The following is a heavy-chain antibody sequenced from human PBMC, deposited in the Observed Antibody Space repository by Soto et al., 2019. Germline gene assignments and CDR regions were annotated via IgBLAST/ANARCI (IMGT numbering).Heavy chain of an antibody. V-gene: IGHV1-69*06. J-gene: IGHJ4*02. Sequence: SVKVSCKACGWTFSSYAISWVRQAPGQGLEWMGGIIPIFGTANYAQKFQGRVTITADKSTSTAYMELSSLRSEDTAVYYCARGTTVATNFDYWGQGTLVTVSS. CDR1: GWTFSSYA. CDR3: ARGTTVATNFDY. CDR2: IIPIFGTA. D-gene: IGHD4-17*01.